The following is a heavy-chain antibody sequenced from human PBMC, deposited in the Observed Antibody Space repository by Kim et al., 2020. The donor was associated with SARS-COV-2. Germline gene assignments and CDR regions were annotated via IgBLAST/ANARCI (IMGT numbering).Heavy chain of an antibody. CDR1: GFTFSSYG. D-gene: IGHD2-2*01. Sequence: GGSLRLSCAASGFTFSSYGMHWVRQAPGKGLEWVAVIWYDGSKKYYVDSVKGRFTISKNNSKNTLYLQMNSLRAEDTAVYYCANGGSSSSWARLYWGQGTLVIVSS. CDR3: ANGGSSSSWARLY. V-gene: IGHV3-33*06. CDR2: IWYDGSKK. J-gene: IGHJ4*02.